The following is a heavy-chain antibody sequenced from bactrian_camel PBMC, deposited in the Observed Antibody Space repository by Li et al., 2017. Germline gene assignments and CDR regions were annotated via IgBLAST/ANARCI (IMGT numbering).Heavy chain of an antibody. CDR1: GFTFSSYD. Sequence: VQLVESGGGLVQPGGSLRLSCAASGFTFSSYDMSWVRQAPGKGLEWVSAINSGGPSPMTYYTDSVKGRFTISRDNAKNTLYLQLNSLKTEDTAMYHCAKAEGVVSWYDVWGQGTQVTVS. CDR3: AKAEGVVSWYDV. V-gene: IGHV3S40*01. D-gene: IGHD2*01. J-gene: IGHJ4*01. CDR2: INSGGPSPMT.